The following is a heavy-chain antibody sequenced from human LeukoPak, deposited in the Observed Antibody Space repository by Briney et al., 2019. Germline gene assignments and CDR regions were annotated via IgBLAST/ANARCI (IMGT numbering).Heavy chain of an antibody. Sequence: ASVKVSCKASGYTFTSYGISWVRQAPGQGLEWMGWISAYNGNTNFAQKLQGRVTMTTDTSTSTAYMELRSLRSDDTAVYYCARDLKMGYSSGRHSWGTGSSNDYWGQGTLVTVSS. CDR2: ISAYNGNT. CDR3: ARDLKMGYSSGRHSWGTGSSNDY. D-gene: IGHD6-19*01. CDR1: GYTFTSYG. V-gene: IGHV1-18*01. J-gene: IGHJ4*02.